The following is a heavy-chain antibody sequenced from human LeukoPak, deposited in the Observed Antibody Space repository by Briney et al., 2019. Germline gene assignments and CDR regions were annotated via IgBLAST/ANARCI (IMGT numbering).Heavy chain of an antibody. CDR1: GGSFSGYY. D-gene: IGHD3-9*01. CDR2: INHSGST. CDR3: ARHGRLRYFDWLATYKNWFDP. J-gene: IGHJ5*02. V-gene: IGHV4-34*01. Sequence: PSETLSLTCAVYGGSFSGYYWSWIRQPPGKGLEWIGEINHSGSTNYNPSLKSRVTISVDTSKNQFSLKLSSVTAADTAVYYCARHGRLRYFDWLATYKNWFDPWGQGTLVTVSS.